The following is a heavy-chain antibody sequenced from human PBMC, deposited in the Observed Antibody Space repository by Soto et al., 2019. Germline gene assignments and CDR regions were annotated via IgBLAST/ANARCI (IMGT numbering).Heavy chain of an antibody. J-gene: IGHJ6*02. CDR2: ISYDGSNE. CDR3: AKGHRSGWYFYYYYGMDV. V-gene: IGHV3-30*18. CDR1: GFTFSSYG. D-gene: IGHD6-19*01. Sequence: QVQLVESGGGVVQPGRSLRLSCAASGFTFSSYGMHWVRQAPGKGLESVAVISYDGSNEYYADSVKGRFTISRDNSKNTLYLQMNSLGAEDTAVYYCAKGHRSGWYFYYYYGMDVWGQGTTVTVSS.